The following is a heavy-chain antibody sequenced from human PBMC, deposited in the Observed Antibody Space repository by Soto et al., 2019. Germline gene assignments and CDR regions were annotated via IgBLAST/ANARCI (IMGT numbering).Heavy chain of an antibody. V-gene: IGHV4-30-4*01. J-gene: IGHJ3*01. CDR1: GGSISSGDYY. Sequence: QVQLQESGPGLVTPSQTLSLTCTVSGGSISSGDYYWCWIRQPPGKGLEGIGYIYYSGSTYYNPSLKSRVTISVDTAKNQFALKLSSVTAADTAVYYCARGLGILPGAFYLWCQGTMVTVAS. CDR2: IYYSGST. CDR3: ARGLGILPGAFYL.